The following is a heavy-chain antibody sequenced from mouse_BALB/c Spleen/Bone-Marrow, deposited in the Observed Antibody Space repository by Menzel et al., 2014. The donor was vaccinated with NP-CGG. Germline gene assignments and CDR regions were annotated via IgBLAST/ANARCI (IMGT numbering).Heavy chain of an antibody. Sequence: VQLQQSGAELVKPGASVKLSCKTSGYTFTNYWIQWVKQRPGQGLGWIGKIFPGIGTTYYNEKFKGKATLTIDTSSSTAYMQLSSLTSEDSAVYFCARGGNYGHWGQGTTLTVSS. V-gene: IGHV1S132*01. CDR3: ARGGNYGH. CDR2: IFPGIGTT. J-gene: IGHJ2*01. CDR1: GYTFTNYW. D-gene: IGHD2-1*01.